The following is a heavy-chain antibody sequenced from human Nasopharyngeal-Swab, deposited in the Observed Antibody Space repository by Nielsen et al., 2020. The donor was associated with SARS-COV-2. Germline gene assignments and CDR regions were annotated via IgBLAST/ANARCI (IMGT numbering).Heavy chain of an antibody. CDR2: ISGSGGST. D-gene: IGHD2-21*02. CDR1: GFTFSSYA. J-gene: IGHJ6*02. Sequence: GGSLRLSCAASGFTFSSYAMSWVRQAPGKGLEWVSAISGSGGSTYYADSVKGRFTISRDNSKNTLYLQMNSLRAEDTAVYYCANAYWGGDCYSHDYYYYYGMDVWGQGTTVTVSS. V-gene: IGHV3-23*01. CDR3: ANAYWGGDCYSHDYYYYYGMDV.